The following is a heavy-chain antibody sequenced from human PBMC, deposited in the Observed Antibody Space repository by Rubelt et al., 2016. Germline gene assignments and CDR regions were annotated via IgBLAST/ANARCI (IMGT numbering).Heavy chain of an antibody. CDR1: GGSFSGYY. V-gene: IGHV4-34*01. J-gene: IGHJ5*02. Sequence: QVQLQQWGAGLLKPSETLSLTCAVYGGSFSGYYWSWIRQPPGKGLEWIGEINHSGSTNYNPSFKRRVTISVDTSKNQFSLKLRCVTAADTAVYYCARGGLRITMVRGYNPWGQGTLVTVSS. CDR3: ARGGLRITMVRGYNP. CDR2: INHSGST. D-gene: IGHD3-10*01.